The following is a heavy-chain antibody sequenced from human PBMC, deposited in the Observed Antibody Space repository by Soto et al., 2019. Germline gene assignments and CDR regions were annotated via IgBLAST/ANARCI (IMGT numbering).Heavy chain of an antibody. CDR2: IWYDGSNK. Sequence: GGSLRLSCAASGFTFSSYGMHWVRQAPGKGLEWVAVIWYDGSNKYYADSVKGRFTISRDNSKNTLYLQMNSLRAEDTAVYYCARDYYGSGSYSQSLYYYYYYGMDVWGQGTTVTVSS. D-gene: IGHD3-10*01. CDR3: ARDYYGSGSYSQSLYYYYYYGMDV. J-gene: IGHJ6*02. CDR1: GFTFSSYG. V-gene: IGHV3-33*01.